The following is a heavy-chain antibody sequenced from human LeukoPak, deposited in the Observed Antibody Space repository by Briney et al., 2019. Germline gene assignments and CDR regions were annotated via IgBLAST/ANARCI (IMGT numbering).Heavy chain of an antibody. CDR1: GFTFSSYA. CDR2: ISGSGGST. Sequence: GGSLRLSCAASGFTFSSYAMSWVRQAPGKGPEWVSAISGSGGSTYYADSVKGRFTISRDNSKNTLYLQMNSLRAEDTAVYYCAKDPLRITMVRGVGNWFDPWGQGTLVPVSS. D-gene: IGHD3-10*01. J-gene: IGHJ5*02. CDR3: AKDPLRITMVRGVGNWFDP. V-gene: IGHV3-23*01.